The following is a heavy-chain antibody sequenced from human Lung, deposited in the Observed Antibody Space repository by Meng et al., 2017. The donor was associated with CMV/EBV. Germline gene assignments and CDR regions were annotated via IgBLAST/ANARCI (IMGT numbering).Heavy chain of an antibody. V-gene: IGHV3-7*01. D-gene: IGHD2-2*01. CDR3: ARDAPYCSSTSCYYSYGLDV. CDR2: IKQDGSEK. J-gene: IGHJ6*02. CDR1: GFTFNNYW. Sequence: GGSLKISCAASGFTFNNYWMTWVRQAPGKGLEWVANIKQDGSEKYYVDSVKGRFTVSRDNAKNSLYLQMNSLRAEDTAVYYCARDAPYCSSTSCYYSYGLDVWGRGTTVTVSS.